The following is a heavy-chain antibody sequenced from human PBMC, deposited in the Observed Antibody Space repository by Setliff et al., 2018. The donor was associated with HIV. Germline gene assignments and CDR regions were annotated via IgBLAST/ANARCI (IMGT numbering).Heavy chain of an antibody. CDR1: GYTFTSYY. J-gene: IGHJ4*02. D-gene: IGHD4-17*01. CDR3: ARGDYGDYLVPYFFDY. CDR2: INPSGGRT. V-gene: IGHV1-46*01. Sequence: ASVKVSCKASGYTFTSYYMHWVRQAPGQGLEWMGIINPSGGRTTYAQKFQGRVTMTRYTPTSTVYMELSSLRSEDTAVYYCARGDYGDYLVPYFFDYWGQGTLVTVSS.